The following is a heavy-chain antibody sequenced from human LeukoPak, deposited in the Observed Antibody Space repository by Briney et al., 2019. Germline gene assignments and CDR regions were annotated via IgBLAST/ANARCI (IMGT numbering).Heavy chain of an antibody. Sequence: GGSLRLSCAASGFTFSSYAMNWVRQAPGKGPEWISYITNSGSTIYYADSVKGRFTISRDNAKNSLALQMNSLRDEDSAVYYCARDSTSAALFDLWGQGTLITVSS. J-gene: IGHJ5*02. CDR3: ARDSTSAALFDL. V-gene: IGHV3-48*02. CDR1: GFTFSSYA. CDR2: ITNSGSTI.